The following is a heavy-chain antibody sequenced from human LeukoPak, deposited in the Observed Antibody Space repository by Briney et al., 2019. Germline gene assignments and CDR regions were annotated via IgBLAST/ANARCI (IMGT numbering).Heavy chain of an antibody. CDR2: ISGSGGST. J-gene: IGHJ1*01. Sequence: GGSLRLSCAASGFTFSSYAMSWVRQAPGKGLEWVSAISGSGGSTYYADSVKGRFTISRDNSKNTLYLQMNSLRAEDTAVYYCANGIGRHQWLVRFQHWGQGTLVTVSS. V-gene: IGHV3-23*01. CDR1: GFTFSSYA. D-gene: IGHD6-19*01. CDR3: ANGIGRHQWLVRFQH.